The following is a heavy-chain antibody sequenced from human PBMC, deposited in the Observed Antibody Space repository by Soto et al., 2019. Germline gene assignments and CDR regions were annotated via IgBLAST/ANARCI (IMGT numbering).Heavy chain of an antibody. Sequence: GGSLRLSCAAAGLTFSSYGMHWVRQAPGKGLEWVAVIWYDGSNKYYADSVKGRFTISRDNSKNTLYLQMNSLRAEDTAVYYCARGRGLAGGNPFDYWGQGTLVTVSS. J-gene: IGHJ4*02. CDR3: ARGRGLAGGNPFDY. CDR1: GLTFSSYG. CDR2: IWYDGSNK. V-gene: IGHV3-33*01. D-gene: IGHD2-15*01.